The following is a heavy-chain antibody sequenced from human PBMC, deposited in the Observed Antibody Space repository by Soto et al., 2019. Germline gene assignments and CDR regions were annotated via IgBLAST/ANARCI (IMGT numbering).Heavy chain of an antibody. J-gene: IGHJ4*02. CDR3: ARGPVVAITYCDY. Sequence: PGGSLRLSCAASGFTVSNNFMNWVRQVPGKGLEWLSVIYSGGSTYYADSVKGRFTISRDNSKNTLYLQMNSLRAEDTAVYYCARGPVVAITYCDYWGQGTLVTVSS. CDR2: IYSGGST. V-gene: IGHV3-66*01. D-gene: IGHD3-22*01. CDR1: GFTVSNNF.